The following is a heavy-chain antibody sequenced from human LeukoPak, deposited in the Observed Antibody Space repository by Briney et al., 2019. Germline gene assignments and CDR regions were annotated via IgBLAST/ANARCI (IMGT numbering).Heavy chain of an antibody. CDR2: IYWNSGSK. D-gene: IGHD6-13*01. CDR1: GFTFDDYA. CDR3: AKDIWQQLVLGDAFDI. V-gene: IGHV3-9*01. Sequence: ARSLRLSCAASGFTFDDYAMHWVRQAPGKGLEWVSGIYWNSGSKGYPDPVKGRFTISRDNAKNSLYLQMNSLRAEDTALYYCAKDIWQQLVLGDAFDIWGQGTMVTVSS. J-gene: IGHJ3*02.